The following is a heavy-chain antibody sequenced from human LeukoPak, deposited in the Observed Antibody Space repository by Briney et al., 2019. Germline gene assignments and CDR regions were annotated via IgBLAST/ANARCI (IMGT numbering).Heavy chain of an antibody. Sequence: GGSLRLSCAASGFTFSNFWMSWVRQAPGKGLEWVAKIKQDGSEKYYVDSVKGRFTISRDNAKSSLYLQMNNQRAEDTAVYFCARDKGTVTPRGYYYYMDVWGRGTTVTVSS. D-gene: IGHD4-11*01. CDR3: ARDKGTVTPRGYYYYMDV. V-gene: IGHV3-7*01. CDR2: IKQDGSEK. J-gene: IGHJ6*03. CDR1: GFTFSNFW.